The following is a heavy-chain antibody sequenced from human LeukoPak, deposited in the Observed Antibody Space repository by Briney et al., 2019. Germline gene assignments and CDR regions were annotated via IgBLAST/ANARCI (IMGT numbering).Heavy chain of an antibody. Sequence: GGSLRLSCAASGFTFSRTWMSWVRQAPGKGLEWVANINGDGSEEYHLDSVKGRFTISRSNARNSLYLQMNSLRAEDTAVYYCARDPDSDNAWGWFDSWGQGAVVAVSS. CDR3: ARDPDSDNAWGWFDS. V-gene: IGHV3-7*01. D-gene: IGHD3-16*01. J-gene: IGHJ5*01. CDR1: GFTFSRTW. CDR2: INGDGSEE.